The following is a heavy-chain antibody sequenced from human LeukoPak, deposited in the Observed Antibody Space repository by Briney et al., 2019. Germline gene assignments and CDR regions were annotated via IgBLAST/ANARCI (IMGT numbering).Heavy chain of an antibody. CDR2: INPNSGGT. D-gene: IGHD3-16*02. Sequence: ASVKVSCKASGYTFTGYYMHWVRQAPGQGLEWMGWINPNSGGTNYAQKFQDRVTMTRDTSISTAYMELSRLRSDDTAVYYCATSLRLGELSLLDYWGQGTLVTVSS. CDR1: GYTFTGYY. J-gene: IGHJ4*02. CDR3: ATSLRLGELSLLDY. V-gene: IGHV1-2*02.